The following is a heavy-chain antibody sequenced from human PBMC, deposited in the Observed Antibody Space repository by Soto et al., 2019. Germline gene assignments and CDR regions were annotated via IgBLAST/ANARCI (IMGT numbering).Heavy chain of an antibody. V-gene: IGHV1-69*06. D-gene: IGHD3-22*01. CDR3: GGRETRGFLRYFDT. J-gene: IGHJ4*02. Sequence: QVQLVQSGPEVKKPGSSVKDYCRTSGGTLSSFITYPINWVRQAPGQGPAWMGGIVPNGGTVNYAQRFQGRVTITADKSTGTSYMELNNLGSEDTALYYCGGRETRGFLRYFDTWGQGTLVTVS. CDR1: GGTLSSFITYP. CDR2: IVPNGGTV.